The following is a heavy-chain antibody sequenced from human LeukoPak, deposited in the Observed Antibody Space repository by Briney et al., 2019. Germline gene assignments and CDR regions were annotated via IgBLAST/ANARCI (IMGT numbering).Heavy chain of an antibody. J-gene: IGHJ4*02. V-gene: IGHV3-23*01. CDR3: AKLGGYYDNSASRYFDY. Sequence: PGGSLRLSCAASGFTFSSHWMHWVRQAPGKGLEWVSAIGLRSGSTYYADSVKGRFTISRDNSKNTVYLQMNSLRADDTAVYYCAKLGGYYDNSASRYFDYWGQGTLVTVSS. CDR2: IGLRSGST. CDR1: GFTFSSHW. D-gene: IGHD3-22*01.